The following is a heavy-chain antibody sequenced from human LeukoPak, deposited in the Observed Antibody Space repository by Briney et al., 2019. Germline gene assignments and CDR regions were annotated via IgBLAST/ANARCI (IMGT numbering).Heavy chain of an antibody. V-gene: IGHV3-30*19. J-gene: IGHJ6*03. Sequence: GGSLRLSCAASGFTFSSYGMHWVRQAPGKGLEWVAVISYDGSNKYYADSVKGRFTISRDNSKNTLYLQMNSLRAEDTAVYYCARPPGSVYSSGYYYYYMDVWGKGTTVTVSS. CDR1: GFTFSSYG. CDR3: ARPPGSVYSSGYYYYYMDV. D-gene: IGHD6-25*01. CDR2: ISYDGSNK.